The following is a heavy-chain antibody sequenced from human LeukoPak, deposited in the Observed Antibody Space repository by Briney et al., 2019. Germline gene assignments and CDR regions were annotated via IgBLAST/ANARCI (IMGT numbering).Heavy chain of an antibody. V-gene: IGHV4-59*08. CDR1: GDAISRSS. Sequence: PSETLSLTCTVSGDAISRSSWSWIRQPPEKGLEWIGYIFYGGDTNHNPSLKGRVTMTVDTSKDQFSLKLTSVTAADTAVYYCARHKVHDFGGSDWYFDLWGRGTLVTVSS. CDR2: IFYGGDT. CDR3: ARHKVHDFGGSDWYFDL. J-gene: IGHJ2*01. D-gene: IGHD4-23*01.